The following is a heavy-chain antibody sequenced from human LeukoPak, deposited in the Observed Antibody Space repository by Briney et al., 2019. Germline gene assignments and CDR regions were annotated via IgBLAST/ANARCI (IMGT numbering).Heavy chain of an antibody. CDR1: GFTFSSYA. Sequence: GRSLRLSCAASGFTFSSYAMHWVRQAPGKGLEWVAVISYDGSNKYYADSVKCRFTISRDNSKNTLYLQMNSLRAEDTAVYYCARDGDYGDYGSVDYWGQGTLVTVSS. CDR3: ARDGDYGDYGSVDY. V-gene: IGHV3-30-3*01. CDR2: ISYDGSNK. D-gene: IGHD4-17*01. J-gene: IGHJ4*02.